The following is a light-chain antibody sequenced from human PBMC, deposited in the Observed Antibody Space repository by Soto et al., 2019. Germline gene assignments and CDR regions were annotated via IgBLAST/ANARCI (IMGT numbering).Light chain of an antibody. V-gene: IGKV4-1*01. J-gene: IGKJ5*01. CDR2: WAS. CDR1: QSVLYSSNNKNY. Sequence: DIVMTQSPDSLAVSLGERATINCKSSQSVLYSSNNKNYLTWYQQKPGQPPKLLLYWASTRESGVPDRFSGSGSGTDFTLTISSLQAEDVAVYYCQQDYSTPITFGQGTRLEI. CDR3: QQDYSTPIT.